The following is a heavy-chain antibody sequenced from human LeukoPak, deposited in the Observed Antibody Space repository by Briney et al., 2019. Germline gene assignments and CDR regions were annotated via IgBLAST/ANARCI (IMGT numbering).Heavy chain of an antibody. CDR1: GFTVSSNY. CDR3: AREVWELRGVFDY. CDR2: IYSGGST. V-gene: IGHV3-53*01. Sequence: GGSLRLSXAASGFTVSSNYMSWVRQAPGKGLEWVSVIYSGGSTYYADSVKGRFTISRDNSKNTLYLQMNSLRAEDTAVYYCAREVWELRGVFDYWGQGTLVTVSS. D-gene: IGHD1-26*01. J-gene: IGHJ4*02.